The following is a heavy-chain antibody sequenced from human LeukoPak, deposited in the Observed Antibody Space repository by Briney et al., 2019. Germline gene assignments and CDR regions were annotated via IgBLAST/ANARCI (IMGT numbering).Heavy chain of an antibody. Sequence: PGGSLRLSCTVSGFTVSSNSMSWVRQAPGKGLEWVSFIYSDNTHYSDSVKGRFTISRDNSKNTLYLQMNSLRAEDTVVYYCARCLRVPVYNWFDPWGQGTLVTVSS. J-gene: IGHJ5*02. CDR1: GFTVSSNS. V-gene: IGHV3-53*01. CDR2: IYSDNT. CDR3: ARCLRVPVYNWFDP.